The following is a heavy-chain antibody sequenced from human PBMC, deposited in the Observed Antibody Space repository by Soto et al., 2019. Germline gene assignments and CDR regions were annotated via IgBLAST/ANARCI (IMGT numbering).Heavy chain of an antibody. CDR3: ARAVYCSGGSCYLGY. V-gene: IGHV1-18*01. J-gene: IGHJ4*02. Sequence: QVQLVQSGAEVKKPGASVKVSCKASGYTFTSYGISWVRQAPGQGLEWMGWISAYNGNTNYAQKLQGRVTMTTDTSTSTADMELRSLRSDDTAVYYCARAVYCSGGSCYLGYWGQGTLVTVSS. CDR2: ISAYNGNT. CDR1: GYTFTSYG. D-gene: IGHD2-15*01.